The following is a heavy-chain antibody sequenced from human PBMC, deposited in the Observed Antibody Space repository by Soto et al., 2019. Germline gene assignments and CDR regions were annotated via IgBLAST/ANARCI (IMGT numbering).Heavy chain of an antibody. CDR1: GGTFSSYA. D-gene: IGHD5-18*01. V-gene: IGHV1-69*13. CDR3: AGVYSYGPYYYYYGMDV. Sequence: ASVKVSCKASGGTFSSYAISWVRQAPGQGLEWMGGIIPIFGTANYAQKFQGRVTITADESTSTAYMELSSLRSEDTAVYYCAGVYSYGPYYYYYGMDVWGQGTTVTVSS. J-gene: IGHJ6*02. CDR2: IIPIFGTA.